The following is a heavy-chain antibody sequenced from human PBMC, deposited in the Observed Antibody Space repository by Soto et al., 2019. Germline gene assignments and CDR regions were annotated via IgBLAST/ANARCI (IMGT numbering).Heavy chain of an antibody. D-gene: IGHD3-16*01. CDR1: GFTVGDYA. J-gene: IGHJ4*02. Sequence: PGGSLRLSCTTSGFTVGDYALSWVGQAPGKGLEWVGFIRRNAYGGTTDYAASVKGRFTISRDDSKSIAYLQMNSLRTEDTALYYCTRASSLDFDFWGQGTLVTVSS. V-gene: IGHV3-49*04. CDR3: TRASSLDFDF. CDR2: IRRNAYGGTT.